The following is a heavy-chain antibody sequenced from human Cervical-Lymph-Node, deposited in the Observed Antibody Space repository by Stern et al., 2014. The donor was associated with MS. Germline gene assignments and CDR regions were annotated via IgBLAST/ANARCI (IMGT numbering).Heavy chain of an antibody. Sequence: EVQLVQSGAEVKKPGESLKISCKGSGYSFTSYWIGWVRQMPGKGLEWMGIIYPGDSDTRYSPSFQGQVTISADKSISTAYLQWSSLKSSDTAMYYCARHGPLSMVATWDYYYGMDVWGQGTTVTVSS. CDR1: GYSFTSYW. D-gene: IGHD5-12*01. J-gene: IGHJ6*02. CDR2: IYPGDSDT. CDR3: ARHGPLSMVATWDYYYGMDV. V-gene: IGHV5-51*01.